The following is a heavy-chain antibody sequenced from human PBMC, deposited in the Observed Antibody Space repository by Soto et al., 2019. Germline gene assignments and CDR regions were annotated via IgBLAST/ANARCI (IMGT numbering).Heavy chain of an antibody. CDR1: GFIFKNYA. Sequence: GSLRLSCAVSGFIFKNYALNWVRQAPGKGLEWVASITRDGYNKYYADSVKGRFTISRDNSKNTLSLQMTALRVEDSSVYYCTNSSGGSSSVGMDYWGPGTLVTVS. J-gene: IGHJ4*02. CDR3: TNSSGGSSSVGMDY. V-gene: IGHV3-30*04. D-gene: IGHD3-22*01. CDR2: ITRDGYNK.